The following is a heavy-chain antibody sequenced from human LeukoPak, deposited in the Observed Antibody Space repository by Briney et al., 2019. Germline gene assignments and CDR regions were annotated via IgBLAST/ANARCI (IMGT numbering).Heavy chain of an antibody. D-gene: IGHD2-2*01. Sequence: PGGSVRLSCAASGFTVSSNYMSWVRQAPGKGLEWVSVIYSGGSTYYADSVKGRFTISRDNSKNTLYLQMNSLRAEDTAVYYCARYQKYFRLWFDPWGQGTLVTVFS. V-gene: IGHV3-66*01. CDR1: GFTVSSNY. J-gene: IGHJ5*02. CDR2: IYSGGST. CDR3: ARYQKYFRLWFDP.